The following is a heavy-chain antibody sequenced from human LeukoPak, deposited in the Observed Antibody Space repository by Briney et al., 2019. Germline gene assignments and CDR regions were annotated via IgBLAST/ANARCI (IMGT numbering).Heavy chain of an antibody. Sequence: GGSLRLSCAASGFTFSSYAMSWVRQAPGKGLEYVSAISSNGGSTYYANSVKGRFTISRDNSKNTLYLQMGSLRAEDMAVYYCARVRWFGESYFDYWGQGTLVTVSS. CDR1: GFTFSSYA. V-gene: IGHV3-64*01. D-gene: IGHD3-10*01. CDR3: ARVRWFGESYFDY. CDR2: ISSNGGST. J-gene: IGHJ4*02.